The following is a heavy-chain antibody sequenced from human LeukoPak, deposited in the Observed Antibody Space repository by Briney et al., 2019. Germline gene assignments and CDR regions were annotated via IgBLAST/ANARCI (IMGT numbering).Heavy chain of an antibody. CDR2: IYHSGST. J-gene: IGHJ3*02. CDR3: ARVTVPAASNDAFDI. CDR1: GGSISSGGYY. Sequence: SETLSLTCAVSGGSISSGGYYWSWIRQPPGKGLEWIGYIYHSGSTYYNPSLKSRVTISVDRSKNQFSLKLSSVTAADTAVYYCARVTVPAASNDAFDIWGQGTMVTVSS. D-gene: IGHD2-2*01. V-gene: IGHV4-30-2*01.